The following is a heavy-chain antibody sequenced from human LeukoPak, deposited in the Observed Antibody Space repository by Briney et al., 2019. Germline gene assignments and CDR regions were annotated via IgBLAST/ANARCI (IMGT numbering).Heavy chain of an antibody. CDR1: GDTFTGYY. V-gene: IGHV1-2*02. Sequence: ASVKVSCKASGDTFTGYYMHWVRQAPGQGLEWMGWINPNSGGTNYAQKFQGRVTMTRDTSISTAYMELSRLRSDDTAVYYCARLIVPAASDAFDIWGQGTMVTVSS. CDR3: ARLIVPAASDAFDI. J-gene: IGHJ3*02. D-gene: IGHD2-2*01. CDR2: INPNSGGT.